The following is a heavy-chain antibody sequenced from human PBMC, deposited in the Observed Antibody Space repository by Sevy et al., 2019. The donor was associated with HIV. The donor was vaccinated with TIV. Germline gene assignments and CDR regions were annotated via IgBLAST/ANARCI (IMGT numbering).Heavy chain of an antibody. CDR1: GFTFSSYW. V-gene: IGHV3-74*01. J-gene: IGHJ4*02. CDR3: DAANTWQDY. Sequence: GGSLRLSCAASGFTFSSYWMHWVRQAPGKGPVWVSGVNSDGSSTNYADSVKGRFTMSRDSAKNTLYLQMNSPRAEDTAVYFCDAANTWQDYWGQGTLVTVSS. CDR2: VNSDGSST. D-gene: IGHD2-15*01.